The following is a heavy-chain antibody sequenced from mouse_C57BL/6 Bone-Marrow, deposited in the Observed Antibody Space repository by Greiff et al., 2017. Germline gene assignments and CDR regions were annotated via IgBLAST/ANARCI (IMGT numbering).Heavy chain of an antibody. V-gene: IGHV1-59*01. D-gene: IGHD2-5*01. Sequence: QVQLQQPGAELVRPGTSVKLSCKASGYTFTSYWMHWVKQRPGKGLEWIGVIDPSDSYTNYNQKFKGKATLTGDTSSSTAYMQLSSLTSEDSAVYYCARSDSNPFYFDYWGQGTTLTVSS. CDR1: GYTFTSYW. CDR3: ARSDSNPFYFDY. J-gene: IGHJ2*01. CDR2: IDPSDSYT.